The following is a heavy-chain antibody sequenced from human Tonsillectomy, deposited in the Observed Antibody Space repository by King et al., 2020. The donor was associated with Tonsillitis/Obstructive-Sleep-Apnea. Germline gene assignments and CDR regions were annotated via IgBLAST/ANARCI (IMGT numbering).Heavy chain of an antibody. CDR2: IYYSGST. Sequence: QLQEPGPGLVKPSETLSLTCTVSGGSISSYYWSWIRQPPGKGLEWIGSIYYSGSTNYNPSLKSRVTISVDTSKNQFSLKLSSVTAADTAVYYCASMDQTYYDFWSGNSNFGYWGQGTLVTVSS. V-gene: IGHV4-59*08. D-gene: IGHD3-3*01. CDR3: ASMDQTYYDFWSGNSNFGY. CDR1: GGSISSYY. J-gene: IGHJ4*02.